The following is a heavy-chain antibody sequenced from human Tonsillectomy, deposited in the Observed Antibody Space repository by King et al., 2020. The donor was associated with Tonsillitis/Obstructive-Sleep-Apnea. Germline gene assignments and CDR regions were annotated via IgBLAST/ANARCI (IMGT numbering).Heavy chain of an antibody. D-gene: IGHD3-10*01. Sequence: VQLVQSGAEVKKPGASVKVSCTASGYTFTSYGISWVRQAPGQGLEWMGWISAYNGNTNYAQQLQGRVTMTTDTSTSTAYMELRSLRSDDTAVYYCARDYYGSGSYPYYYYMDVWGKGTTVTVSS. J-gene: IGHJ6*03. CDR1: GYTFTSYG. V-gene: IGHV1-18*01. CDR2: ISAYNGNT. CDR3: ARDYYGSGSYPYYYYMDV.